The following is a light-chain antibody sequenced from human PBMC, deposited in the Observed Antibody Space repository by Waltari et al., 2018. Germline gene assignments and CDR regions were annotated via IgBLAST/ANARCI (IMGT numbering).Light chain of an antibody. J-gene: IGLJ3*02. CDR1: SGPPSKA. Sequence: QLVLTQSPSASAPLGASVKLTCTLSSGPPSKAIAWLQQQPEKGPRYLMKVNSDGSHIKGDEIPIRFSGSSSGAERYLTISSLQSEDEADYYCQTGGHGTWVFGGGTKLTVL. CDR2: VNSDGSH. V-gene: IGLV4-69*01. CDR3: QTGGHGTWV.